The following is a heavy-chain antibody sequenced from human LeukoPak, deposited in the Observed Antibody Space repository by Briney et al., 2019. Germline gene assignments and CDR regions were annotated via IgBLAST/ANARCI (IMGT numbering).Heavy chain of an antibody. Sequence: SETLSLTCAVYGGSLSGYYWSWIRQPPGKGLEWIGEINHSGSTNYNPSLKSRVTISVDTSKNQFSLKLSSVTAADTAVYYCARGRRDNWFDPWGQGTLVTVSS. CDR1: GGSLSGYY. V-gene: IGHV4-34*01. CDR2: INHSGST. J-gene: IGHJ5*02. CDR3: ARGRRDNWFDP.